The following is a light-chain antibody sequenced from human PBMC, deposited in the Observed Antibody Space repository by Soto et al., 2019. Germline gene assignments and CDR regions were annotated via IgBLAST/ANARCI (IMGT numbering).Light chain of an antibody. V-gene: IGKV3D-20*01. CDR3: QQHVISPWT. CDR2: AAS. Sequence: EIVLTQSPATLALSPGDRATLSCGASQSVTNNYLAWYQHKPGLAPRVLIYAASKRATGIPDRFSGSGSGTDFTLTISRLEPEDFAVYYCQQHVISPWTFGQGTKVETK. J-gene: IGKJ1*01. CDR1: QSVTNNY.